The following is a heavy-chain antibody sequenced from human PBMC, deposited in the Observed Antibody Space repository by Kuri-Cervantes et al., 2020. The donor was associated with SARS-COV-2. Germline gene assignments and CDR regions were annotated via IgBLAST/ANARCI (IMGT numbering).Heavy chain of an antibody. CDR3: TTLVDY. CDR1: GFLCSDST. Sequence: GESLKICCEASGFLCSDSTIYWVRQAAGKVLEWVGRVRVKANNYATAYAVAVKGRFTISRDDSENMASLHMNSLNNEDTTVYYCTTLVDYWGQGALVTVSS. V-gene: IGHV3-73*01. J-gene: IGHJ4*02. CDR2: VRVKANNYAT.